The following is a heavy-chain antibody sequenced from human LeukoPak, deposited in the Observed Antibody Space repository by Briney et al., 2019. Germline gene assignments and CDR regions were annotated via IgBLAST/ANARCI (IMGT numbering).Heavy chain of an antibody. Sequence: PGGSLRLSCAASGFTFSSYGMHWVRQAPGKGLEWVAFIRYDGSNKYYADSVKGRFTISRDNSKNTLYLEMNSLRAEDTAVYYCAKEHPPGGWIKYYFDYWGQGTLVTVSS. J-gene: IGHJ4*02. D-gene: IGHD5-12*01. V-gene: IGHV3-30*02. CDR2: IRYDGSNK. CDR1: GFTFSSYG. CDR3: AKEHPPGGWIKYYFDY.